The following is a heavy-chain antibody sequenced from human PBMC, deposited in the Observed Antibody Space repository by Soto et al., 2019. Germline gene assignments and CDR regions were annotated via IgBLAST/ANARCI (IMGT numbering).Heavy chain of an antibody. J-gene: IGHJ4*02. CDR3: ALLVAATQGLDY. CDR1: GYTFTSYG. Sequence: ASVKVSCKASGYTFTSYGISWVRQAPGQGLEWMGWISAYNGNTNHAQKLQGRVTMTTDTSTSTAYMELRSLRSDDTAVYYCALLVAATQGLDYWGQGTLVTVSS. CDR2: ISAYNGNT. V-gene: IGHV1-18*01. D-gene: IGHD2-15*01.